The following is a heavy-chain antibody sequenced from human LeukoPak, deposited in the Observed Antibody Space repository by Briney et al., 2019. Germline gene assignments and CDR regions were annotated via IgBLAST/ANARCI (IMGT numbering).Heavy chain of an antibody. CDR2: ISAYNGNT. Sequence: ASVKVSCKASGYTFTSYGISWVRQAPGQGLEWMGWISAYNGNTNYAQKLQGRVTMTTDTSTSTAYMELRSLRSDDTAVYYCAREGGYSSSWYFSRWFDPWGQGTLVTVSS. CDR3: AREGGYSSSWYFSRWFDP. V-gene: IGHV1-18*01. CDR1: GYTFTSYG. D-gene: IGHD6-13*01. J-gene: IGHJ5*02.